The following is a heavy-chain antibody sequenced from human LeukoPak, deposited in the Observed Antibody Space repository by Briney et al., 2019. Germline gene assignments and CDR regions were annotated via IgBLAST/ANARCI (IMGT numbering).Heavy chain of an antibody. D-gene: IGHD2-2*01. CDR1: GFALSKYW. CDR3: AKDFYRYCSSTSCSNFDY. CDR2: IDQNGSNR. Sequence: GGSLRLSCAASGFALSKYWMHWVRQAPGKGLVWVSRIDQNGSNRNYADSVKGRFTISRDNAKNTLYLQMNSLRAEDTAVYYCAKDFYRYCSSTSCSNFDYWGQGTLVTVSS. J-gene: IGHJ4*02. V-gene: IGHV3-74*01.